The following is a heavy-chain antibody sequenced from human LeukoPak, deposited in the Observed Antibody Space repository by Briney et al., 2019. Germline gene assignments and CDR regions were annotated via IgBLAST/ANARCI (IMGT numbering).Heavy chain of an antibody. J-gene: IGHJ6*02. CDR2: ISWNSGSI. D-gene: IGHD6-25*01. Sequence: PGRSLRLSCAASGFTFDDYAMHWVRQAPGKGLGWVSGISWNSGSIGYADSVKGRFTISRDNAKNSLYLQMNSLRAEDTALYYCAKDIIAAGDYGMDVWGQGTTVTVSS. CDR3: AKDIIAAGDYGMDV. CDR1: GFTFDDYA. V-gene: IGHV3-9*01.